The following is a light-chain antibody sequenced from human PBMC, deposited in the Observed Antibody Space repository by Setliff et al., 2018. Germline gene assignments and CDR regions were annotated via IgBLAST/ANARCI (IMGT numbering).Light chain of an antibody. CDR2: AAS. Sequence: QSALTQHASVSGSLGQSITISCIGTSSDIGGTNYVSWYQQFPGEAPQLIIYAASDRPSGVSHRFSGSKSGNTASLTISGLQAEDEADYYCCSYTNRATYGFGTGTRSPS. CDR3: CSYTNRATYG. CDR1: SSDIGGTNY. J-gene: IGLJ1*01. V-gene: IGLV2-14*03.